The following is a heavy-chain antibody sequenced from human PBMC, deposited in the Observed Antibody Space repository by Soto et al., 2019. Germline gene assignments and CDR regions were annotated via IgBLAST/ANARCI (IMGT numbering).Heavy chain of an antibody. CDR1: GFTFSSYA. Sequence: PGGSLRLSCAASGFTFSSYAMSWVRQAPGKGLEWVSAISGSGGSTYYADSVKGRFTISRDNSKNTLYLQMNSLRAEDTAVYYCAKDLGRDIVVVPAANYYYYGMDVWGQGTTVTVSS. CDR3: AKDLGRDIVVVPAANYYYYGMDV. V-gene: IGHV3-23*01. J-gene: IGHJ6*02. D-gene: IGHD2-2*01. CDR2: ISGSGGST.